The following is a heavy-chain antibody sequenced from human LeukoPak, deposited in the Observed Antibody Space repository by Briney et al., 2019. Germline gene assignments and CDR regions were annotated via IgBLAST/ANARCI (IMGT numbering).Heavy chain of an antibody. Sequence: SETLSLTCTVSGGSISSYYWSWIRQPPGKGLEWIGYIYYSGSTNYNPSLKSRVTISVDTSKNQFSLKLSSVTAADTAVYCCARRYGSGSYSMYYFDYWGQGTLVTVSS. J-gene: IGHJ4*02. CDR1: GGSISSYY. V-gene: IGHV4-59*08. CDR3: ARRYGSGSYSMYYFDY. CDR2: IYYSGST. D-gene: IGHD3-10*01.